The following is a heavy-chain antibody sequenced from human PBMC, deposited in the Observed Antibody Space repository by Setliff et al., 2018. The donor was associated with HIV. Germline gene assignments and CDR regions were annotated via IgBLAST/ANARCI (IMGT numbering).Heavy chain of an antibody. V-gene: IGHV3-30*04. J-gene: IGHJ6*02. CDR1: ESTFYA. D-gene: IGHD1-26*01. Sequence: GGSLRLSCEASESTFYAMHWVRQAPGKGLEWLAVISYDGTSKYYADSVKGRFTISRDNSKSTQYLQMNSLRAEDTAVYYCASPYSGSYYPPEHLPHYGMDVWGQGTTVTVSS. CDR2: ISYDGTSK. CDR3: ASPYSGSYYPPEHLPHYGMDV.